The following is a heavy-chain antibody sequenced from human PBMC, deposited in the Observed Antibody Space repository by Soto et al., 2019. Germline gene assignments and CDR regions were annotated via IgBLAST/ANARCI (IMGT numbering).Heavy chain of an antibody. J-gene: IGHJ4*02. CDR1: GFTFVTYA. Sequence: VRLLESGGGLVQPGGSLRLSCEASGFTFVTYALSWVRQAPGKGLEWVSSTIGTGGDTYHADSVKGLFTISRDNSKNTLYRQMSSLRAEDTATYYCAKHISAPTSVVVVQATSYFDSWGQGTLVTVSS. D-gene: IGHD2-15*01. V-gene: IGHV3-23*01. CDR2: TIGTGGDT. CDR3: AKHISAPTSVVVVQATSYFDS.